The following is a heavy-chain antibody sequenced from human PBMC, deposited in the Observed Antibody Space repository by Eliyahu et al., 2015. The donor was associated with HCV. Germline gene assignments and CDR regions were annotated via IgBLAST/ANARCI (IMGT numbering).Heavy chain of an antibody. J-gene: IGHJ6*02. CDR1: GGSFSGYY. CDR3: ARLSGYMVRGVIIPYYYYGMDV. D-gene: IGHD3-10*01. Sequence: QVQLQQWGAGLLKPSETLSLTCAVYGGSFSGYYWXWTRQPPGKGLEWIGEINHSGSTNYNPSLKSRVTISVDTSKNQFSLKLSSVTAADTAVYYCARLSGYMVRGVIIPYYYYGMDVWGQGTTVTVSS. CDR2: INHSGST. V-gene: IGHV4-34*01.